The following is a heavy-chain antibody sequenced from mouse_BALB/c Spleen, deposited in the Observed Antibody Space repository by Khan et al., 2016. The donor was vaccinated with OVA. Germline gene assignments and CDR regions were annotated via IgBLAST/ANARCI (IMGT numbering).Heavy chain of an antibody. Sequence: EVKLEVSGPGLVKPSQSLSLTCTVTGYSITSDYAWNWIRQFPGTKLEWMGYITYSGSTSYRPSLKSRISITRDTSKNQFFLQLNSVTTEDTATYNCAMGRSYWGQGTLVTVSA. CDR2: ITYSGST. J-gene: IGHJ3*01. V-gene: IGHV3-2*02. CDR1: GYSITSDYA. D-gene: IGHD4-1*01. CDR3: AMGRSY.